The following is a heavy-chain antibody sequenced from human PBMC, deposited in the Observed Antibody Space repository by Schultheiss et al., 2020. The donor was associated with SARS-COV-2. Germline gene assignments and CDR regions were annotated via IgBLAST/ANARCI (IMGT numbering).Heavy chain of an antibody. CDR1: GYTFSRYS. CDR2: INSNTGNP. V-gene: IGHV7-4-1*01. CDR3: ARDRYDFWSGYVSYWYFDL. Sequence: ASVKVSCKASGYTFSRYSMNWVRQAPGQGLEWMGWINSNTGNPTYAQGFTGRFVSSLDTSVSTACLQICSLKAEDTAVYYCARDRYDFWSGYVSYWYFDLWGRGTLVTVSS. J-gene: IGHJ2*01. D-gene: IGHD3-3*01.